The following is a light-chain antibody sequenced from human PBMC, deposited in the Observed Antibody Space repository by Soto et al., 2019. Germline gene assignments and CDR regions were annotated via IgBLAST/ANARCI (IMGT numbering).Light chain of an antibody. J-gene: IGKJ3*01. CDR2: GAS. V-gene: IGKV3-20*01. CDR1: QSVGSNY. Sequence: DNVLTQSPGTLSLSPGETATLSCRASQSVGSNYFAWYQQKPGQAPRLLIYGASRRATGIPDRFSGSGSGTDFTLTISRLEPEDFAVYYCQQYDSSRTFGPGTKVDIK. CDR3: QQYDSSRT.